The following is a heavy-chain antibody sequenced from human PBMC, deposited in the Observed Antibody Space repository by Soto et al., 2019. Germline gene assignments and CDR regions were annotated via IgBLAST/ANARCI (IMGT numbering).Heavy chain of an antibody. CDR1: GFTFSSYA. CDR2: ISYDGSNK. CDR3: ASPGKWELLSYFDY. V-gene: IGHV3-30-3*01. D-gene: IGHD1-26*01. Sequence: QVQLVESGGGVVQPGRSPRLSCAASGFTFSSYAMHWVRQAPGKGLEWVAVISYDGSNKYYADSVKGRFTISRDNSKNTQYLQMNSLRAEDTAVYYCASPGKWELLSYFDYGGQGTLVTVSS. J-gene: IGHJ4*02.